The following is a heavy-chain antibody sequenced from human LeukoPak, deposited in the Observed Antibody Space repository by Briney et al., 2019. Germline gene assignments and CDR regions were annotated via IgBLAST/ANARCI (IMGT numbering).Heavy chain of an antibody. J-gene: IGHJ4*02. D-gene: IGHD1-26*01. CDR3: TRGGRYTSYYWQY. Sequence: GGSLRLSCVASELIFSDFCMTWVRHSRGKGLEWAATIKKDGSEKYYVDSVKGRFTISRDNAENTLYLHMNSLRAEDTAVYYCTRGGRYTSYYWQYWGLGTLVTVSS. CDR2: IKKDGSEK. CDR1: ELIFSDFC. V-gene: IGHV3-7*01.